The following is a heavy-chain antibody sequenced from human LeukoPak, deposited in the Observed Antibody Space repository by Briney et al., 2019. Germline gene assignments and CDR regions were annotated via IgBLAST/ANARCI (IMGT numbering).Heavy chain of an antibody. CDR3: ARTGGYSYGYEGPYDY. Sequence: GGSLRLSCAASGFTFSSYSMNWVRQAPRKGLEWVSYISSSSSTIYYADSVKGRFTISRDNAKNSLYLQMNSLRAEDTAAYYCARTGGYSYGYEGPYDYWGQGTLVTVSS. J-gene: IGHJ4*02. CDR2: ISSSSSTI. D-gene: IGHD5-18*01. CDR1: GFTFSSYS. V-gene: IGHV3-48*01.